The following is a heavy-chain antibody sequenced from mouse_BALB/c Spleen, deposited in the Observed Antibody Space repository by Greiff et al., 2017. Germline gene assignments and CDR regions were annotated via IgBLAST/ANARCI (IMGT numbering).Heavy chain of an antibody. Sequence: EVQLQESGGGLVKLGGSLKLSCAASGFTFSSYYMSWVRQTPEKRLELVAAINSNGGSTYYPDTVKGRFTISRDNAKNTLYLQMSSLKSEDTALYYCAREGITGAMDYWGQGTSVTVSS. J-gene: IGHJ4*01. CDR3: AREGITGAMDY. D-gene: IGHD2-4*01. CDR1: GFTFSSYY. V-gene: IGHV5-6-2*01. CDR2: INSNGGST.